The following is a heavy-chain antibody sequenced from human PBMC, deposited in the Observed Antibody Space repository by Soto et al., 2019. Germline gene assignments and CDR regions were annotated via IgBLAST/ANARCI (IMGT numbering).Heavy chain of an antibody. CDR2: IKSITGGGMT. CDR1: GLTFSNAW. Sequence: GGSLRLSCAASGLTFSNAWMRWVRQAPGKAAEWVGLIKSITGGGMTDYAAPVKGRFTISRDDSKNTLYLRMNRLKTEDTGVYYCTTQVTTGTFFWGQEAMVTVSS. CDR3: TTQVTTGTFF. D-gene: IGHD4-17*01. J-gene: IGHJ6*01. V-gene: IGHV3-15*01.